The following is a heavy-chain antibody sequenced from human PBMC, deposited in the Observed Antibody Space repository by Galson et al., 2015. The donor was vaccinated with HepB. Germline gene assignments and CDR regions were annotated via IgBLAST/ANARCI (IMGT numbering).Heavy chain of an antibody. D-gene: IGHD4/OR15-4a*01. CDR3: TKGTINNVYYFDY. Sequence: SLRLSCAASGLTFGSYAMSWVRQAPGKGLEWVSAISASGGSTYYADSVKGRFTISRDNSKNTLYLQMTSLRAEDTAVYYCTKGTINNVYYFDYWAQGTLVTVAS. CDR2: ISASGGST. V-gene: IGHV3-23*01. CDR1: GLTFGSYA. J-gene: IGHJ4*02.